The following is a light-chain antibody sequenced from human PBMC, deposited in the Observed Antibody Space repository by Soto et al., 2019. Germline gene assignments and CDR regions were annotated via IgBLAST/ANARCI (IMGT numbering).Light chain of an antibody. CDR3: QQGHATPLP. CDR1: QAISNY. CDR2: GAK. Sequence: DIQMTQSPSFLSASVGDRVTITCRASQAISNYLNWYQQKPGKAPNLLIFGAKTLQSGVPSRFSGSGYGTDLHLPITHPPTGDVGNYFRQQGHATPLPFRQGKRP. J-gene: IGKJ5*01. V-gene: IGKV1-39*01.